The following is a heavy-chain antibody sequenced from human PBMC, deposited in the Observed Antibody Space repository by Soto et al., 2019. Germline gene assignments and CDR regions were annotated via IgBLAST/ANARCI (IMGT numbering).Heavy chain of an antibody. CDR2: ISGSGVST. V-gene: IGHV3-23*01. CDR1: GFTFSSYA. Sequence: GGSLRLSCAASGFTFSSYAMSWVRQAPGKGLEWVSAISGSGVSTYYADSVKGRFTISRDNSKNTLYLQMNSLRAEDTAVYYCAKASTPLLSGFDYWGQGTLVTVSS. CDR3: AKASTPLLSGFDY. J-gene: IGHJ4*02. D-gene: IGHD3-16*02.